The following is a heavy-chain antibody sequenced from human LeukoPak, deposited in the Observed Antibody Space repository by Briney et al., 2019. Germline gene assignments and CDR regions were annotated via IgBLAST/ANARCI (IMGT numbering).Heavy chain of an antibody. J-gene: IGHJ2*01. CDR2: IIPILGIA. CDR3: ARDTDMDGYFDL. Sequence: ASVKVSCKASGGTFSSYAISWVRQAPGQGLEWMGRIIPILGIANYAQKFQGRVTITADKSTSTAYMELSSLRSEDTAVYYCARDTDMDGYFDLWGRGTLVTVSS. CDR1: GGTFSSYA. D-gene: IGHD5-18*01. V-gene: IGHV1-69*04.